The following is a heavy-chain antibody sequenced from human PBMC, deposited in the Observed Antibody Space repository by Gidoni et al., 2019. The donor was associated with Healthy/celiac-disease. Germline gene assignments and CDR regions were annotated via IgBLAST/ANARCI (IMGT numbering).Heavy chain of an antibody. J-gene: IGHJ4*02. V-gene: IGHV5-51*01. CDR2: IHPGDSDT. CDR3: ARRGGSGWYGLDY. D-gene: IGHD6-19*01. Sequence: EVQLVQSGAEVKKPGESLKISCKGSGYSFTSYCSGCVRQMPGKGLEWMGVIHPGDSDTRYSPSFQGQVTISADKSISTAYLQWSSLKASDTAMYYCARRGGSGWYGLDYWGQGTLVTVSS. CDR1: GYSFTSYC.